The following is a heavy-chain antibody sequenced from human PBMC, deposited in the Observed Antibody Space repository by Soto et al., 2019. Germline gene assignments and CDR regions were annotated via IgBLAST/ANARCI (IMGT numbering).Heavy chain of an antibody. CDR3: AKDGSGHPYYSDN. CDR1: GASISSNNW. Sequence: QVQLQESGPGLVKPSGTLSLTCVVSGASISSNNWWSWVRQPPGKGLEWIGEIYHSGTTSYNPSLKSRVTMSVEKSKNQFSLKVTSVTAADTAVYFCAKDGSGHPYYSDNWGQGTLVTVSS. D-gene: IGHD2-15*01. J-gene: IGHJ4*02. CDR2: IYHSGTT. V-gene: IGHV4-4*02.